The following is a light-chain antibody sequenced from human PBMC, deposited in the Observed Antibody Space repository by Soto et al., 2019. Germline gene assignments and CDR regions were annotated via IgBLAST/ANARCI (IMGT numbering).Light chain of an antibody. CDR3: QQYNSWPLT. CDR1: QSVGSD. Sequence: EIVMTQSPATLSVSPGERATLSCRASQSVGSDLAWYQQKPGQAPRLVIYDIFTRATGVPPRISGSGSGTEFTLPISSMQAEDVAVYYCQQYNSWPLTFGGGTKVEIK. J-gene: IGKJ4*01. V-gene: IGKV3D-15*01. CDR2: DIF.